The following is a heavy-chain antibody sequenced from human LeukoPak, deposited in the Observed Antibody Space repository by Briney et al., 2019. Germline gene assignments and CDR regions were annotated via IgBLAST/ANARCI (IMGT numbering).Heavy chain of an antibody. V-gene: IGHV1-69*13. CDR2: IIPIFGTA. CDR1: GDISNTYC. Sequence: ASVKVSCRASGDISNTYCINWVRQAPGQGREWMGVIIPIFGTASYAQRLQGRVTITADESTSTAYMELSSLRSEDTAVYYCARGNYDILTGTSLFAYYGMDVWGQGTTVTVSS. D-gene: IGHD3-9*01. CDR3: ARGNYDILTGTSLFAYYGMDV. J-gene: IGHJ6*02.